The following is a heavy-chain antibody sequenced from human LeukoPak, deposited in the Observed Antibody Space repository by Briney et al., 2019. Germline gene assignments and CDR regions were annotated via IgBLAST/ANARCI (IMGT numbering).Heavy chain of an antibody. J-gene: IGHJ4*02. V-gene: IGHV3-23*01. CDR2: ISGSGGST. CDR3: AKDLGYFDWLLPIDY. Sequence: GGSLRLSCAASGFTFSSYAMSWVRQAPGKGLEWVSAISGSGGSTYYADSVKGRFTISRDNSKNTLYLQMNSLRAEDTAVYYCAKDLGYFDWLLPIDYWGQGTLVTVSS. D-gene: IGHD3-9*01. CDR1: GFTFSSYA.